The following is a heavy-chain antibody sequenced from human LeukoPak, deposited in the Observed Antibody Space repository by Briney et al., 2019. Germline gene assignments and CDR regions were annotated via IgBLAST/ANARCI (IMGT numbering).Heavy chain of an antibody. CDR3: AREATFKFAS. CDR2: INPNSGGT. Sequence: GASVKVSCKASGYTFTGYCMHWVRQAPGQGLEWMGWINPNSGGTNYAQKFQGRVTMTRDTSISTAYMELSRLRSDDTAVYYCAREATFKFASWGQGTLVTVSS. CDR1: GYTFTGYC. J-gene: IGHJ4*02. V-gene: IGHV1-2*02.